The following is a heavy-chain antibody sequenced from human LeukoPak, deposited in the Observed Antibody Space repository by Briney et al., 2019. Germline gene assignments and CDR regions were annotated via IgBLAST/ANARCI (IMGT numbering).Heavy chain of an antibody. CDR1: GFTFRTSG. Sequence: GGSLRLSCAASGFTFRTSGMNWVRQAPGKGLEWVPYISSSGTTISYAQSVKGRFTITRDNAQNSLTLHMNTLRADDTAVYYCAKDGGTHFDHWGQGTLVTVSS. CDR3: AKDGGTHFDH. J-gene: IGHJ4*02. V-gene: IGHV3-48*01. D-gene: IGHD1-26*01. CDR2: ISSSGTTI.